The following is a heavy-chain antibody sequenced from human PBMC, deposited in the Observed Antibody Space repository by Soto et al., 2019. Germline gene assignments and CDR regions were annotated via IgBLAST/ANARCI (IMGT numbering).Heavy chain of an antibody. Sequence: ASVKVSFKASGYTFTSYAISWVRQAPGQVLEWMGWINAYNGNTNYAQKLQGRVTMTTDTSTSTAYMELRSLRSDDTAVYYCARHSPPLDYWGQGTLVTVSS. V-gene: IGHV1-18*01. CDR2: INAYNGNT. J-gene: IGHJ4*02. CDR1: GYTFTSYA. CDR3: ARHSPPLDY.